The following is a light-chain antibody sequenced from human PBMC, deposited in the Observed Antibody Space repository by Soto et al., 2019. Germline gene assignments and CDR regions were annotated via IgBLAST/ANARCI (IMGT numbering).Light chain of an antibody. Sequence: EIVLTQSPGTLSLSPGERATLSCRASQSVSKYLAWYQQKPGQAPRVLIYGASSRATGIPDRFSGSGSGTDFTLTISRLEPEDFAVYYCQHYSSSPWTFGQGTKVDIK. V-gene: IGKV3-20*01. CDR2: GAS. CDR3: QHYSSSPWT. J-gene: IGKJ1*01. CDR1: QSVSKY.